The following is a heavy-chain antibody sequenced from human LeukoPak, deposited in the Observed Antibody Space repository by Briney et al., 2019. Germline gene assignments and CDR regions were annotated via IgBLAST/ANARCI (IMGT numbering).Heavy chain of an antibody. V-gene: IGHV3-66*04. CDR1: GFTVSSNY. CDR3: ARLYSEDAFDI. D-gene: IGHD1-26*01. Sequence: GGSLRLSCAASGFTVSSNYMSWVRQAPGKGLEWVSVIYSGGSTYYADSVKGRFTISRDNSKNTLYLQMNSLGAEDTAVYYCARLYSEDAFDIWGQGTMVTVSS. J-gene: IGHJ3*02. CDR2: IYSGGST.